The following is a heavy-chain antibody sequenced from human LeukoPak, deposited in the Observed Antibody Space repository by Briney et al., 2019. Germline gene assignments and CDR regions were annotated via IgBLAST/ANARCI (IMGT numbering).Heavy chain of an antibody. CDR1: GGTFSSYA. V-gene: IGHV1-69*13. D-gene: IGHD3-3*01. CDR2: IIPIFGTA. CDR3: ARSSYYDLWWDY. Sequence: SVKVSCKASGGTFSSYAISWVRQAPGQGLEWMGGIIPIFGTANCAQKFQGRVTITADESTSTAYMELSSLRSEDTAVYYCARSSYYDLWWDYWGQGTLVTVSS. J-gene: IGHJ4*02.